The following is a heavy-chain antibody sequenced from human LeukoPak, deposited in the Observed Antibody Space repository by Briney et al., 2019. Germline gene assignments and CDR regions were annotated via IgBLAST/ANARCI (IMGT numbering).Heavy chain of an antibody. J-gene: IGHJ4*02. D-gene: IGHD2-2*01. Sequence: ASVKVSCKASGYTFTSYYMHWVRQAPGQGLEWMGITNPSGGSTSYAQKFQGRVTMTRDTSTSTVYMELSSLRSEDTAVYYCARGGYCSSTSCSGDLDYWGQGTLVTVSS. CDR1: GYTFTSYY. CDR3: ARGGYCSSTSCSGDLDY. V-gene: IGHV1-46*01. CDR2: TNPSGGST.